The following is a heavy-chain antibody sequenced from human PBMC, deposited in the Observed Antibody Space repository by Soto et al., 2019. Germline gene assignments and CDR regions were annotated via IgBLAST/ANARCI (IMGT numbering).Heavy chain of an antibody. CDR2: IYPGDSDT. Sequence: GESLKISCKGSGYSFTSYWIGWVRQMPGKGLEWMGIIYPGDSDTRYSPSFQGQVTISADKSISTAYLQWSSLKASDTAMYYCARQRITIFGVVIIHGDNQDNWFDPWGQGTLVTSPQ. D-gene: IGHD3-3*01. CDR3: ARQRITIFGVVIIHGDNQDNWFDP. CDR1: GYSFTSYW. V-gene: IGHV5-51*01. J-gene: IGHJ5*02.